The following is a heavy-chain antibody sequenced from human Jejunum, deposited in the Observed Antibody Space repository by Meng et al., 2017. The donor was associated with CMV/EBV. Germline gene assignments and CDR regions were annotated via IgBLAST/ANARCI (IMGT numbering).Heavy chain of an antibody. CDR3: ASERWGSGYLDL. D-gene: IGHD4-23*01. V-gene: IGHV1-3*01. CDR1: GYTFTNYA. Sequence: QVQLVQSGAEVKKPGASVKVSCKPSGYTFTNYAIHWVRQAPGQRLEWMGLVNAGNGNTRYSQKFQGRVTISRDTSASTVYMELSSLTSEDTAVYYCASERWGSGYLDLWGRGSLVTVSS. J-gene: IGHJ2*01. CDR2: VNAGNGNT.